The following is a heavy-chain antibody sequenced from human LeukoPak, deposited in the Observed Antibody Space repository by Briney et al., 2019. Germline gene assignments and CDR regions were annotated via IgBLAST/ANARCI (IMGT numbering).Heavy chain of an antibody. J-gene: IGHJ4*02. V-gene: IGHV3-43*02. Sequence: GGSLRLSCAASGFTFDDYAMHWVRQAPGKGLEWVSLISRNGGSTYYADSVKGRFTISRDNSKNSLYLQMNSLRTEDTALYYCAKDVNTGTTFDYWGQGTLVTVSS. D-gene: IGHD1-1*01. CDR2: ISRNGGST. CDR3: AKDVNTGTTFDY. CDR1: GFTFDDYA.